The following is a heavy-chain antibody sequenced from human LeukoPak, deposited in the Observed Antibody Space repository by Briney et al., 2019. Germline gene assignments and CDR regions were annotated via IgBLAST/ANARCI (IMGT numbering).Heavy chain of an antibody. CDR2: ISYDGSNK. D-gene: IGHD3-10*01. Sequence: GGSLRLSCAASGFTSSSYGMHWVRQAPGKGLEWVAVISYDGSNKYYADSVKGRFTISRDNSKNTLYLQMNSLRAEDTAVYYCATERGSGSNYYYGMDVWGQGTTVTVSS. V-gene: IGHV3-30*03. CDR1: GFTSSSYG. J-gene: IGHJ6*02. CDR3: ATERGSGSNYYYGMDV.